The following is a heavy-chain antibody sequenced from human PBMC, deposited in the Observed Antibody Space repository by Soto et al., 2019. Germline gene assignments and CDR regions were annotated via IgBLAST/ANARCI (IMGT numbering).Heavy chain of an antibody. D-gene: IGHD2-2*01. CDR2: INEDGREK. V-gene: IGHV3-7*03. Sequence: EVQLVESGGGLVQPGGSLRLSCAASGFTLSSYWMSWVRQAPGKGLEWVANINEDGREKFYVDSVKGRFTISRDNAKNALYLQMNLRRAEDTAVYYCARDKGYLDYWGQGTLVTVSS. CDR1: GFTLSSYW. J-gene: IGHJ4*02. CDR3: ARDKGYLDY.